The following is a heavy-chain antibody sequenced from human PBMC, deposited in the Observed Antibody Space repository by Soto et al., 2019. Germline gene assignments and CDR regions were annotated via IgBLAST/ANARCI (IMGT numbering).Heavy chain of an antibody. J-gene: IGHJ6*02. CDR3: ATQAGWFGEVYGMDV. D-gene: IGHD3-10*01. V-gene: IGHV4-39*07. CDR2: IYYSGNT. CDR1: GGSINRSTYY. Sequence: SETLSLTCTVSGGSINRSTYYWGWIRQPPGKGLEWIGSIYYSGNTYYNPSLKSRVTISVDTSKNQFSLKLSSVTAADTAVYYCATQAGWFGEVYGMDVWGQGTTVTVSS.